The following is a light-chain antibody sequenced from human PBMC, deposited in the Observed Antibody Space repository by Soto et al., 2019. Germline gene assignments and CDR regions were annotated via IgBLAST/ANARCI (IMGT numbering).Light chain of an antibody. CDR2: LNRDGSP. CDR3: QTWDTVVV. Sequence: QLVLTQSPSASASLGASVKLTCTLSSGHSDYGIAWHQQQPDKGPRYLMKLNRDGSPNKGGGIPDRFSGSSSGAERYLIISSPQSDDEADCYCQTWDTVVVFGGGTKLTVL. CDR1: SGHSDYG. J-gene: IGLJ2*01. V-gene: IGLV4-69*01.